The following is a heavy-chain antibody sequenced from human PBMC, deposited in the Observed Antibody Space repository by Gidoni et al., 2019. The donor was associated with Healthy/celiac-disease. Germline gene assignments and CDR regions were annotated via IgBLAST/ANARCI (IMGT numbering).Heavy chain of an antibody. CDR2: IYYSGST. CDR3: AREKLGFRESNGSGYFDL. V-gene: IGHV4-31*02. D-gene: IGHD3-10*01. Sequence: WIRQHPGKGLEWIGYIYYSGSTYYNPSLKSRVTISVDTSKNQFSLKLSSVTAADTAVYYCAREKLGFRESNGSGYFDLWGRGTLVTVSS. J-gene: IGHJ2*01.